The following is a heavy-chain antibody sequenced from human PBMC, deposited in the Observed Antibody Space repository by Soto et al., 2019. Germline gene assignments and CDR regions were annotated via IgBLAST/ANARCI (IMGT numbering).Heavy chain of an antibody. CDR3: VIPFGGVIVFDY. CDR2: INHSGST. Sequence: SETLSLTCAVYGGSFSGYYWSWIRQPPGKGLEWIGEINHSGSTNYNPSLKSRVTISVDTSKNQFSLKLSSVTAADTAVYYCVIPFGGVIVFDYWGQGTLVTVSS. V-gene: IGHV4-34*01. J-gene: IGHJ4*02. D-gene: IGHD3-16*02. CDR1: GGSFSGYY.